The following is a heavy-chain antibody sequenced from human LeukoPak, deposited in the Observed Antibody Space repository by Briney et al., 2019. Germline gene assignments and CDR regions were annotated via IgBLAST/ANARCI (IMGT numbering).Heavy chain of an antibody. Sequence: SETLSLTCAVYGGSSSGYYWSWIRQPPGKGLEWIGDINHSGSTNYNPSLKSRVTISVDTSKNQFSLKLNSVTAADTAVYYCARDQGVVVPAAMVRLRAFDIWGQGTMVTVSS. J-gene: IGHJ3*02. D-gene: IGHD2-2*01. CDR3: ARDQGVVVPAAMVRLRAFDI. CDR2: INHSGST. CDR1: GGSSSGYY. V-gene: IGHV4-34*01.